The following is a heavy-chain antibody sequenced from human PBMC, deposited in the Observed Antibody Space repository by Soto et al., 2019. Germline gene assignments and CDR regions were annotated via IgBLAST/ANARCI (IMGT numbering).Heavy chain of an antibody. Sequence: GGSLRLSCAASGFTFSSYSMNWVRQAPGKGLEWVSSISSSSSYIYYADSVKGRFTISRDNAKNSLYLQMNSLRAEDTAVYYCARDREYCSSTSCYYSSGDYWGPGTLVTVSS. CDR2: ISSSSSYI. D-gene: IGHD2-2*01. V-gene: IGHV3-21*01. J-gene: IGHJ4*02. CDR3: ARDREYCSSTSCYYSSGDY. CDR1: GFTFSSYS.